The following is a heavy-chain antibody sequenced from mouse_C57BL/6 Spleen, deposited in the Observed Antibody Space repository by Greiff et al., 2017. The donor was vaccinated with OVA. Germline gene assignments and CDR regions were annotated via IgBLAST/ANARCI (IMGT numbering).Heavy chain of an antibody. D-gene: IGHD1-1*01. CDR1: GYTFTDYE. V-gene: IGHV1-15*01. J-gene: IGHJ2*01. CDR2: IDPETGGT. CDR3: TKVTVVGYFDY. Sequence: QVQLQQSGAELVRPGASVTLSCKASGYTFTDYEMHWVKQTPVHGLEWIGAIDPETGGTAYNQKFKGKAILTADKSSSTAYMELRSLTSEDSAVYYCTKVTVVGYFDYWGQGTTLTVSS.